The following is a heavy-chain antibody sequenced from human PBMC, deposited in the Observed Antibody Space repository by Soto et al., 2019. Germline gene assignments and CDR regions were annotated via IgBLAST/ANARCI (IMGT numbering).Heavy chain of an antibody. V-gene: IGHV1-2*02. CDR1: GYTFTAYY. CDR3: ARGDFDRSGNYNAGWFAP. Sequence: QVQLVQSGAEVKKPGASVKVSCKASGYTFTAYYMHWLRQAPGQGLEWMGWINPNSGGTNYAQRFQGRVTVTNDTSSSTTYMELSSLGSDDTAVYYCARGDFDRSGNYNAGWFAPWGQGTLVTVSS. D-gene: IGHD3-22*01. CDR2: INPNSGGT. J-gene: IGHJ5*02.